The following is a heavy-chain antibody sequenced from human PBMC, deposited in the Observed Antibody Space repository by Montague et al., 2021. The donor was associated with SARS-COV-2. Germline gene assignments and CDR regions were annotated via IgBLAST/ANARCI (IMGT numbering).Heavy chain of an antibody. V-gene: IGHV3-48*03. CDR1: GFTFSSYE. D-gene: IGHD3-22*01. CDR3: ARRTYYDGY. J-gene: IGHJ4*02. CDR2: ISSSGSNI. Sequence: SLRLSCAASGFTFSSYEMNWVRQAPGEGLEWVSYISSSGSNIHYADSVKGRFSIYRGNAKNSLYLQMNSLRAEDTAVYYCARRTYYDGYWGQGTLVTVSS.